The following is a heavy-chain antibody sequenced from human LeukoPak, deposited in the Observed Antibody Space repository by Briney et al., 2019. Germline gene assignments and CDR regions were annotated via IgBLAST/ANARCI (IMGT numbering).Heavy chain of an antibody. Sequence: PGGSLRLSCAAPGFTFSTYAMSWVRQAPGKGLEWVSGISGSGASTYYADSVKGRFTISRDNSENTLYLQMHSLRAEDTAIYYCAKGGRYSYRSAYFDYWGQGTLVTVSS. CDR1: GFTFSTYA. D-gene: IGHD5-18*01. J-gene: IGHJ4*02. CDR2: ISGSGAST. V-gene: IGHV3-23*01. CDR3: AKGGRYSYRSAYFDY.